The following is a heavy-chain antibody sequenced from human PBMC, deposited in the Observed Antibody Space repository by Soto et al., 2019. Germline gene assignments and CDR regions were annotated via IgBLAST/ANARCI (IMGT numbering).Heavy chain of an antibody. D-gene: IGHD2-8*01. V-gene: IGHV3-30*18. CDR3: AKTHIVLKVYSVRYGMDV. J-gene: IGHJ6*02. CDR1: GFTFSDYG. Sequence: QGHLVESGGGVVQPGRSLRLSCAASGFTFSDYGVHWVRQTPGKGLEWVAVMSSDGTNKYYADSVKGRFTISRDNSKNALYLQMNSLRAEDTAVYYCAKTHIVLKVYSVRYGMDVWGQGTTVTVSS. CDR2: MSSDGTNK.